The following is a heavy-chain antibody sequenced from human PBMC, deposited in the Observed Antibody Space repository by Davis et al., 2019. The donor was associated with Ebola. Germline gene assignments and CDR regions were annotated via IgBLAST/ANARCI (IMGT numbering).Heavy chain of an antibody. D-gene: IGHD6-19*01. CDR2: IYHSGST. V-gene: IGHV4-39*07. Sequence: SETLSLTCTVSGGSISSSSYYWGWIRQPPGKGLEWIWYIYHSGSTYYNPSLKRRVTISADTSRNQFSLKLRSVTAADTAVYYCARLAIDSSGWYFYGMDVWGKGATVTVSS. J-gene: IGHJ6*04. CDR1: GGSISSSSYY. CDR3: ARLAIDSSGWYFYGMDV.